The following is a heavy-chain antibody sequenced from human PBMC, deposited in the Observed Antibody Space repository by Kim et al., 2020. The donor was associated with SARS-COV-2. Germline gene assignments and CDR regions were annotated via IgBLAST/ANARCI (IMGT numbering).Heavy chain of an antibody. J-gene: IGHJ4*02. Sequence: SLKSRVTISVDTSKNPFSLKLSSVTAADTAVYYCARDPPGDCSGGSCFDYWGQGTLVTVSS. CDR3: ARDPPGDCSGGSCFDY. V-gene: IGHV4-34*13. D-gene: IGHD2-15*01.